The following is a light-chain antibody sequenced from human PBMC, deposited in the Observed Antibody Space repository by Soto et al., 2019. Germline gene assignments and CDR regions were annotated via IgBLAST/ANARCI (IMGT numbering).Light chain of an antibody. CDR3: QQYNNWPWT. V-gene: IGKV3-15*01. J-gene: IGKJ1*01. CDR2: GAS. Sequence: EIVMTQSPATLSVSPGERATLSCRASQSVSSNLAWYQQKPGQAPRLLIYGASTRATGIPARFSGSGSGTEFTLTISSLQSADFAVYSCQQYNNWPWTFGQGTKVEIK. CDR1: QSVSSN.